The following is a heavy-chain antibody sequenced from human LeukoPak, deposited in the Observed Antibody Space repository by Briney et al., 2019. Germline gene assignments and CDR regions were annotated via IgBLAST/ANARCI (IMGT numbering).Heavy chain of an antibody. CDR1: GFTFSSYG. D-gene: IGHD3-10*01. Sequence: PGGSLRLSCAASGFTFSSYGMHWVRQAPGKGLEWVAFIRYDGSNKYYADSVKGRFTISRDNSKNALYLQMNSLRAEDTAVYYCAKDGSGSYYGYGYYYYYMDVWGKGTTVTISS. J-gene: IGHJ6*03. V-gene: IGHV3-30*02. CDR2: IRYDGSNK. CDR3: AKDGSGSYYGYGYYYYYMDV.